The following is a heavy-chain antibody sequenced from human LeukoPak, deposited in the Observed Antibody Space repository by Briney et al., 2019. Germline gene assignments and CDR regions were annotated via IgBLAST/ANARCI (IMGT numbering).Heavy chain of an antibody. Sequence: GGSLRLSCAASGFTFSSYAMSWVRQAPGKGLEWVSVISGSGGSTHYADSVKGRFTIPRDNLKNTLSLQMNSLRAEDTAVYYCAKDYCRGGSCYSGLEYWGQGTLVTVSS. CDR1: GFTFSSYA. CDR2: ISGSGGST. V-gene: IGHV3-23*01. CDR3: AKDYCRGGSCYSGLEY. J-gene: IGHJ4*02. D-gene: IGHD2-15*01.